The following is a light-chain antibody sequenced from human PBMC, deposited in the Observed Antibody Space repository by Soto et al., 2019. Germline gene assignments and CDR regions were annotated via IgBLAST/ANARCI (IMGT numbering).Light chain of an antibody. V-gene: IGKV1-5*03. CDR2: KTS. J-gene: IGKJ1*01. CDR1: QSIGRW. Sequence: DIPMTQSPSTLSASVGDRVTISCRASQSIGRWLAWYQQIPGKAPKLLIYKTSSLESGVPSRFSGSGSGTEFTLTISSLQPDDSATFYCQQYNSFPWTFGQGTRVEI. CDR3: QQYNSFPWT.